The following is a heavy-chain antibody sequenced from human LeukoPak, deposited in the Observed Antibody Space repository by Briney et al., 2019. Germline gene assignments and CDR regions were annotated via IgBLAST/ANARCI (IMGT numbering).Heavy chain of an antibody. D-gene: IGHD6-6*01. CDR3: AGKYSSSSKFDP. J-gene: IGHJ5*02. CDR1: GYTFTGYY. CDR2: INPNSGGT. V-gene: IGHV1-2*02. Sequence: EASVKVSCKASGYTFTGYYMHWVRQAPGQGLEWMGWINPNSGGTNYAQKFQGRVTMTRDTSISTAYMELSRLRSDDTAVYYCAGKYSSSSKFDPWGQGTLVTVSS.